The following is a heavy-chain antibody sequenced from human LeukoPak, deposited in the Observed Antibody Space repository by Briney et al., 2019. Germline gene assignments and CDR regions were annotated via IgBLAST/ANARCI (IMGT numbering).Heavy chain of an antibody. CDR1: GFTFSSYA. CDR3: ARVGAYGSGSYYSYYFDY. CDR2: ISYDGSNK. V-gene: IGHV3-30-3*01. D-gene: IGHD3-10*01. Sequence: GGSLRLSCAASGFTFSSYAMHWVRQAPGKGLEWVAVISYDGSNKYYADSVKGRFTISRDNSKNTLYLQMNSLRAEDTAVYYCARVGAYGSGSYYSYYFDYWGQGTLVTVSS. J-gene: IGHJ4*02.